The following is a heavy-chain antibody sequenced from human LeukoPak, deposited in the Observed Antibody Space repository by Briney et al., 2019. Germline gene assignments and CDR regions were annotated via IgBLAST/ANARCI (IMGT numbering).Heavy chain of an antibody. V-gene: IGHV3-30*18. CDR1: RFSFTDYD. CDR2: ISYDGSRK. D-gene: IGHD1-1*01. J-gene: IGHJ3*02. Sequence: GGSLRLSCRASRFSFTDYDMNWVRQAPGKGLEWVAGISYDGSRKHYGDSVKGRLTISRDNSENTLFLQMNSLRTDDTSVYFCAKYAYNWNAPDGFDMWGQGTMVIVSS. CDR3: AKYAYNWNAPDGFDM.